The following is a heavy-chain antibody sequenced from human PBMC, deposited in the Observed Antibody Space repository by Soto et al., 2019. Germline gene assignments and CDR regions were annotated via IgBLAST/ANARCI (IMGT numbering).Heavy chain of an antibody. CDR1: GFTFSNYA. D-gene: IGHD6-13*01. J-gene: IGHJ3*02. Sequence: EVQLLESGGGLVQPGGSLRLSCAVSGFTFSNYAMSWVRQAPGKGLEWVSAITSSGGGTYYSDSVKGRFTISRDNSKNTLYLEMNSLRAEDTAVYYCAKPVPQQLVRDGYHIWGQGTLVTVSS. V-gene: IGHV3-23*01. CDR3: AKPVPQQLVRDGYHI. CDR2: ITSSGGGT.